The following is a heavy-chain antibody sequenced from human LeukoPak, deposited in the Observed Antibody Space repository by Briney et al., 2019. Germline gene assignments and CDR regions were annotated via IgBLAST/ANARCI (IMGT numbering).Heavy chain of an antibody. J-gene: IGHJ6*03. CDR2: ISYDGSNK. CDR3: AKASLDIYYYYYMDV. D-gene: IGHD3-9*01. V-gene: IGHV3-30*04. CDR1: GFTFSSYA. Sequence: GGSLRLSCAASGFTFSSYAMHWVRQAPGKGLEWVAVISYDGSNKYYADSVKGRFTISRDNSKNTLYLQMNSLRAEDTAVYYCAKASLDIYYYYYMDVWGKGTTVTVSS.